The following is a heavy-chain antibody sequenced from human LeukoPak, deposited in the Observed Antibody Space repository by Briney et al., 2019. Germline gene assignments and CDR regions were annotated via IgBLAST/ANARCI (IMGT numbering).Heavy chain of an antibody. CDR2: MNPNSGNT. CDR1: GYTFTSYD. Sequence: ASVKVSCKASGYTFTSYDINWVRQATGQGLEWMGWMNPNSGNTGYAQKFRGRVTITRNTSISTAYMELSSLRSEDTAVYYCTRGLGSTIDYWGQGTLVTVSS. J-gene: IGHJ4*02. CDR3: TRGLGSTIDY. V-gene: IGHV1-8*03.